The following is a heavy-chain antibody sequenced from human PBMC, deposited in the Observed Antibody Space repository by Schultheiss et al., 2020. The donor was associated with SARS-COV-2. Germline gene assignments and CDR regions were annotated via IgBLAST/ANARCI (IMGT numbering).Heavy chain of an antibody. Sequence: GESLKISCAASGFTFSSYSMNWVRQAPGKGLEWVSSISSSSSYIYYADSVKGRFTISRDNAKNSLYLQMNSLRAEDTAVYYCARDGAAAGTAEYWGQGTLVTVSS. CDR3: ARDGAAAGTAEY. CDR1: GFTFSSYS. D-gene: IGHD6-13*01. V-gene: IGHV3-21*01. CDR2: ISSSSSYI. J-gene: IGHJ4*02.